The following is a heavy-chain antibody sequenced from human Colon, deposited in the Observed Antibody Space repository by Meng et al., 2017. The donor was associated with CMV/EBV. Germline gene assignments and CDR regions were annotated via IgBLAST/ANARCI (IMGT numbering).Heavy chain of an antibody. CDR1: GFTVSSNH. CDR3: VRASYNMSSAGDY. CDR2: IYSGGST. Sequence: GESLKISCAASGFTVSSNHMSWVRQAPGKGLEWVSVIYSGGSTSYADSVKGRFTISRDSSKNTLYLQMSSLRAEDTAVYYCVRASYNMSSAGDYWGHGTLVTVSS. J-gene: IGHJ4*01. D-gene: IGHD6-6*01. V-gene: IGHV3-53*01.